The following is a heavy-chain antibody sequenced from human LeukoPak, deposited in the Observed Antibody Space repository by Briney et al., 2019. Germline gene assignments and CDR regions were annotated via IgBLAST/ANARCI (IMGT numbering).Heavy chain of an antibody. CDR1: GYTFSTYG. Sequence: ASVKVSCKASGYTFSTYGISWVRQAPGQGLEWMGWISAYTGATNYAQKIQDRVTMTTDTSTSTAYMELKSLRSDDTAVHYCARGLDYYDRESWGYWGQGTLVTVSS. V-gene: IGHV1-18*01. D-gene: IGHD3-22*01. CDR2: ISAYTGAT. J-gene: IGHJ4*02. CDR3: ARGLDYYDRESWGY.